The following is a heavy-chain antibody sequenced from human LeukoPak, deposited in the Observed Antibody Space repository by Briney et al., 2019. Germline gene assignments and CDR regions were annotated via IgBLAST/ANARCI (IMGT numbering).Heavy chain of an antibody. CDR1: GGYISSNY. D-gene: IGHD4-17*01. CDR3: ARVVNTVTTLGWFDP. V-gene: IGHV4-4*07. J-gene: IGHJ5*02. CDR2: INTSGST. Sequence: PSDTLSLTCTVSGGYISSNYWRWIEQPAPKGLEWIGRINTSGSTNYNPSLKSRVTMSVDTSKNQFPLKLNSVTAADTAVYYCARVVNTVTTLGWFDPWGQGTVVTVTS.